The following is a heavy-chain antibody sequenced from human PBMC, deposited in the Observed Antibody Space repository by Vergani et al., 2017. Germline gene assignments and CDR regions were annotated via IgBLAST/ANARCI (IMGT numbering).Heavy chain of an antibody. CDR2: ISSSSSYI. CDR1: GFTFSSYS. V-gene: IGHV3-21*01. J-gene: IGHJ5*02. Sequence: EVQLVESGGGLVKPGGSLRLSCAASGFTFSSYSMNWVRQAPGKGLEWVSSISSSSSYIYYADSVKGRFTISRDNAKNSLYLQMNRLRAEDTDVYYCARGSGYSIVVVPAAPPWGQGTLVTVSS. D-gene: IGHD2-2*01. CDR3: ARGSGYSIVVVPAAPP.